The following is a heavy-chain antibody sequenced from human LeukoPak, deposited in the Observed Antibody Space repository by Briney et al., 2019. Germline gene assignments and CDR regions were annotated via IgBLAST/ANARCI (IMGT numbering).Heavy chain of an antibody. CDR2: ISSSSSYT. D-gene: IGHD2-21*02. J-gene: IGHJ4*02. CDR3: ARAPYRYCGGDCYLFDY. CDR1: GFTFSDYY. V-gene: IGHV3-11*06. Sequence: PGGSLRLSCAASGFTFSDYYMSWIRQAPGKGLEWVSYISSSSSYTNYADSVKGRFTISRDNAKNSLYLQMNSLRAEDTAVYYCARAPYRYCGGDCYLFDYWGQGTLVTVSS.